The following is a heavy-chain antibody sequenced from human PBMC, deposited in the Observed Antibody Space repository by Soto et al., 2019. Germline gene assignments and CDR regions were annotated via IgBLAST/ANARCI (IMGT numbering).Heavy chain of an antibody. CDR1: GFIFSDYE. Sequence: EADLVESGGGLVQPGGSLTLSCAASGFIFSDYEVDWVRQAPGRGPEWISYISDGGTTIYYAASVKGRFTISRDDVKKSLYLHMNNLRVDDTAIYFFVKEYCTGGTCFDAFDLWGQGTVVTVSS. CDR2: ISDGGTTI. J-gene: IGHJ3*01. D-gene: IGHD2-8*02. V-gene: IGHV3-48*03. CDR3: VKEYCTGGTCFDAFDL.